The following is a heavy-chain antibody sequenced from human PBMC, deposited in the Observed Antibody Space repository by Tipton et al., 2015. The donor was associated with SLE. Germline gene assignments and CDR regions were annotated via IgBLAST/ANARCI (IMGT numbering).Heavy chain of an antibody. V-gene: IGHV3-7*01. CDR1: GFTFSSYW. J-gene: IGHJ4*02. CDR2: IKQDGSEK. Sequence: SLRLSCAVSGFTFSSYWMNWVRQAPGKGLDWVANIKQDGSEKYYVDSVKGRFTISRDNAKNSLYLQMKSLGAEDTTVYYCAGASTNTICLPYVDYWGQGTLVTVAS. CDR3: AGASTNTICLPYVDY. D-gene: IGHD3-9*01.